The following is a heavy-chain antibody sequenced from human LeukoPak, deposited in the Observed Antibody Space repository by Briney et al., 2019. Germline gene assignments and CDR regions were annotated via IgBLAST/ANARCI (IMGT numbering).Heavy chain of an antibody. Sequence: NSSETLSLTCTVSGGSISSGSYYWSWIRQPAGKGLEWIGRIYTSGSTNYNPSLKSRVTISVDTSKNQFSLKLSSVTAADTAVYYCARGAAATYWGQGTLVTVSS. CDR1: GGSISSGSYY. D-gene: IGHD6-13*01. J-gene: IGHJ4*02. CDR2: IYTSGST. CDR3: ARGAAATY. V-gene: IGHV4-61*02.